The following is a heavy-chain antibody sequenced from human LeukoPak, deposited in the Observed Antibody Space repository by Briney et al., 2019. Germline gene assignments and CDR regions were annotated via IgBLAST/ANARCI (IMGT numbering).Heavy chain of an antibody. CDR3: ARKNAYYYGSGSPDY. Sequence: GGSLRLSCAASGFTFSSYGMHWVRQAPGKGLEWVAFIRYDGSNKYYADSVKGRFTISRDNSKNTLYLQMNSLRAEDTAVYYCARKNAYYYGSGSPDYWGQGTPVTVSS. J-gene: IGHJ4*02. V-gene: IGHV3-30*02. D-gene: IGHD3-10*01. CDR2: IRYDGSNK. CDR1: GFTFSSYG.